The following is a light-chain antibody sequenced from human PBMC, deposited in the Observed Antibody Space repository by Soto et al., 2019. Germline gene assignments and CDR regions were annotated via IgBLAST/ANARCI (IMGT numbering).Light chain of an antibody. V-gene: IGKV3-15*01. CDR2: GAS. CDR1: QSISGN. J-gene: IGKJ1*01. Sequence: EIVMTPSPATLSMSRGVCGPLSFRASQSISGNLAWYQQKPGQAPTRLIYGASTRGTSFPARFSGSGSGTDFTLTISSLQAEDFAVYYCQQYNNWPWTFGQGTKVDIK. CDR3: QQYNNWPWT.